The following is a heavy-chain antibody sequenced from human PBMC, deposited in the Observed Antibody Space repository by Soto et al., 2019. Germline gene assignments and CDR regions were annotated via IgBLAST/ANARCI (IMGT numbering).Heavy chain of an antibody. J-gene: IGHJ4*02. CDR2: IIPIFGTA. D-gene: IGHD4-17*01. CDR1: GGTFSSYA. V-gene: IGHV1-69*13. Sequence: SVKVSCKASGGTFSSYAISWVRQAPGQGLEWMGGIIPIFGTANYAQKFQGRVTITADESTSTAYMELSSLRSEDTAVYYCASLIFYGGNSGPLYYFDYWGQGTLVTVSS. CDR3: ASLIFYGGNSGPLYYFDY.